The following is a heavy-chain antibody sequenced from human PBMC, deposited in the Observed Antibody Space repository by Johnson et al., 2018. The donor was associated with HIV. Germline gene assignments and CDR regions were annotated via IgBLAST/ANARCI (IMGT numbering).Heavy chain of an antibody. J-gene: IGHJ3*02. V-gene: IGHV3-64*07. CDR1: GFTFSQYA. Sequence: VHLVESGGGLVQPGESLRLSCVASGFTFSQYAMHWVRKAPGKGLEYVSAISTTGVSTYYADSVRGRFTISRDTSKNTLYLQLGSLRAEDMAVYYCARDAQEWELWGDGAFDIWGQGTMVIVSS. D-gene: IGHD1-26*01. CDR3: ARDAQEWELWGDGAFDI. CDR2: ISTTGVST.